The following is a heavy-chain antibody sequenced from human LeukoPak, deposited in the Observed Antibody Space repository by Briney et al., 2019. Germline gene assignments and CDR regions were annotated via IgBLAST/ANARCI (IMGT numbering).Heavy chain of an antibody. J-gene: IGHJ4*02. Sequence: ASVKVSCKASGYTFTTYSIIWVRQAPGRGLEWMGWISGYNGNTNYARKFQGRVTMTTDTSTSTAYMELRSLRSDDTAVYYCARHKSGYSGTYYDYWGQGTLVTVSS. CDR3: ARHKSGYSGTYYDY. V-gene: IGHV1-18*01. CDR2: ISGYNGNT. CDR1: GYTFTTYS. D-gene: IGHD1-26*01.